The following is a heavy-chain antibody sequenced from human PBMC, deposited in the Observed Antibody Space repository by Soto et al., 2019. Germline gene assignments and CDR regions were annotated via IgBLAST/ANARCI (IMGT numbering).Heavy chain of an antibody. CDR1: GFTFSSYA. V-gene: IGHV3-23*01. CDR2: ISGSGGST. D-gene: IGHD6-19*01. CDR3: AKDSPRSIAVAGKGKIDY. Sequence: PGGSLRLSCAASGFTFSSYAMSWVRQAPGEGLEWVSAISGSGGSTYYADSVKGRFAISRDNSKNTLYLQMNSLRAEDTAVYYCAKDSPRSIAVAGKGKIDYWGQGTLVTVSS. J-gene: IGHJ4*02.